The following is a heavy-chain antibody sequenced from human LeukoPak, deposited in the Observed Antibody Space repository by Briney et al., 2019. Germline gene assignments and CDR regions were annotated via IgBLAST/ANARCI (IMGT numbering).Heavy chain of an antibody. CDR2: INPNSGAT. D-gene: IGHD3-16*01. Sequence: ASVKVSYKASGYTFTGFYIHWVRQAPGQGLEWMGWINPNSGATNYAQKFQGRVTMTRDTSISTAYMELSRLRSDDTAVFYCARGPSPPRFHYYMDVWGKGTTVTVSS. J-gene: IGHJ6*03. CDR3: ARGPSPPRFHYYMDV. V-gene: IGHV1-2*02. CDR1: GYTFTGFY.